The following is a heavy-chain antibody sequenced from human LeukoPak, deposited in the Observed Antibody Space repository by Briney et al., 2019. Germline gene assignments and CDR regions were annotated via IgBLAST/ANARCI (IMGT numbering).Heavy chain of an antibody. D-gene: IGHD3-3*01. V-gene: IGHV4-59*01. CDR1: GGSMSPYY. Sequence: PSETLSLTCTVSGGSMSPYYWSWIRQSPKKGLEWICYIHYSGTTNYNPSLKSRVTMSVDTSKSQFSLRLSSVTAADTAVYYCARAPPPSGYYYYYYYMDVWGKGTTVTVS. J-gene: IGHJ6*03. CDR3: ARAPPPSGYYYYYYYMDV. CDR2: IHYSGTT.